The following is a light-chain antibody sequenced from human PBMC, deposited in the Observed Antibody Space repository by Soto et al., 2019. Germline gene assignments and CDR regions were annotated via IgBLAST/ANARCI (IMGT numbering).Light chain of an antibody. CDR3: QQYDNLPRLT. J-gene: IGKJ4*01. V-gene: IGKV1-33*01. CDR2: DAS. Sequence: DIQMTQSPSSLSASVGDRVTITCQASQDISNYLSWYQQKPGKAPKLLIYDASNLETGVPSRFSGSGSGTDFTFTISSLQHEDIATYYCQQYDNLPRLTFGGGTKVEIK. CDR1: QDISNY.